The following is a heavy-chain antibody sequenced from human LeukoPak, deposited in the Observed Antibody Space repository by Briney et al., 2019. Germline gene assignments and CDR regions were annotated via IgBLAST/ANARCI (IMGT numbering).Heavy chain of an antibody. D-gene: IGHD4-23*01. J-gene: IGHJ4*02. CDR1: RYTFTGYY. Sequence: ASVKVSCKASRYTFTGYYMHWVRQAPGQGLEWMGWINPNSGGTNYAQKFQGRVTMTRDTSISTAYMELSRLRSDDTAVYYCGKRAYGGNSGPTDYWGQGTLVTVSS. CDR3: GKRAYGGNSGPTDY. V-gene: IGHV1-2*02. CDR2: INPNSGGT.